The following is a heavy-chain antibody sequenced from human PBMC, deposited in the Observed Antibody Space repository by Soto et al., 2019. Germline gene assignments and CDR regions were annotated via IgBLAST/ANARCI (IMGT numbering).Heavy chain of an antibody. CDR1: GGSFSGYY. D-gene: IGHD3-10*01. J-gene: IGHJ4*02. CDR3: ARYPRLLIWLGELHD. Sequence: SETLSLTCAVSGGSFSGYYWSWIRQPPGKGLEWIGEINHSGSTNYNPSLKSRVTISVDTSKNQFSLKLSSVTAADTAVYYCARYPRLLIWLGELHDWGRGTXVTVSS. CDR2: INHSGST. V-gene: IGHV4-34*01.